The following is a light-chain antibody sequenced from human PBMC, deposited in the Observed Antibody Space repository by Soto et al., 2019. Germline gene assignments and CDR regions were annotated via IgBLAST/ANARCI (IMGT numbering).Light chain of an antibody. V-gene: IGKV3D-15*01. CDR2: DAS. J-gene: IGKJ4*02. Sequence: EIWQRQCPATLSVSQGERATLSCWASQSVRRYLDWYQKKNGKAPRLLIYDASTRATGIPARLSGSGYGTDLTITVSSLQSEDFEVYYCQQHDNWPQTFGGGTKVDIK. CDR3: QQHDNWPQT. CDR1: QSVRRY.